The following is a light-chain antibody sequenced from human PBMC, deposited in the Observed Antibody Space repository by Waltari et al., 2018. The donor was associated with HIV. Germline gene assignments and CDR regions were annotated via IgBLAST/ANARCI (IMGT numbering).Light chain of an antibody. Sequence: IVLTQSPDTLSVSPGERATLSCRASQSVSSYLAWYQQKPGQAPRLLIYDASNRATGIPARFSGSGSGTDFTLTISSLEPEDFAVYYCQQRSNWLTFGGGTKVEIK. CDR2: DAS. J-gene: IGKJ4*01. CDR1: QSVSSY. CDR3: QQRSNWLT. V-gene: IGKV3-11*01.